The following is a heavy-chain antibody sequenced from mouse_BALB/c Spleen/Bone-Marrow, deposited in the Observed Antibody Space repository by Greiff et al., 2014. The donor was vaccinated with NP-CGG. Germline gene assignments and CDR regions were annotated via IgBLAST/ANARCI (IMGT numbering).Heavy chain of an antibody. D-gene: IGHD1-1*01. J-gene: IGHJ2*01. CDR1: GFNIKDTY. Sequence: VQLQQPGAELVKPGASVKLSCTASGFNIKDTYMHWVKQRPEQGLEWIGRIDPANGNTKYDPKFQGKATITADTSSNTAYLQHSSLPSEDTTVFYCARYYYGSSYFDYWGQGTTLTVSS. CDR2: IDPANGNT. V-gene: IGHV14-3*02. CDR3: ARYYYGSSYFDY.